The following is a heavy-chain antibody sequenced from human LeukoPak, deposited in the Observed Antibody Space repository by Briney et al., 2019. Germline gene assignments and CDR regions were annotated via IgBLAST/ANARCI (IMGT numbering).Heavy chain of an antibody. Sequence: GSSVKVSCKASGDTFSSYAFSWVRQAPGQGLEWMGAIIPMSGTTHYAQNLQGRVTITSDESTRTVYLEVTSLRSEDTALYYCARSNNVFFAGDHWGQGTLVTVSS. J-gene: IGHJ4*02. CDR2: IIPMSGTT. V-gene: IGHV1-69*01. CDR3: ARSNNVFFAGDH. D-gene: IGHD1/OR15-1a*01. CDR1: GDTFSSYA.